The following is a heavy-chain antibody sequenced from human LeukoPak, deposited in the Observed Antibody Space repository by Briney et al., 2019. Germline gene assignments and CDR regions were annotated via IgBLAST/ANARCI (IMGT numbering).Heavy chain of an antibody. D-gene: IGHD3-10*01. V-gene: IGHV4-61*02. CDR2: IYTSGST. Sequence: PSQTLSLTCTVSGGSISSGSYYWSWIRQPAGKGLEWIGRIYTSGSTNYNPSLKSRVTISVDTSKNQFSLKLSSVTAADTAVYYCARSFAIYYGSGGHYFGYWGQGTLVTVSS. CDR1: GGSISSGSYY. CDR3: ARSFAIYYGSGGHYFGY. J-gene: IGHJ4*02.